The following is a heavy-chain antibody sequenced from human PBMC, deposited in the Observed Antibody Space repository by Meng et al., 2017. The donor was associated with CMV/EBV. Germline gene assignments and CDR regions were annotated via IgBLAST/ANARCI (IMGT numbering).Heavy chain of an antibody. CDR2: ISGSGGST. V-gene: IGHV3-23*01. J-gene: IGHJ4*02. D-gene: IGHD3-22*01. CDR3: AKDSGYLSSVLDY. Sequence: GESLKISCAASGFTFSSYAMSWVRQAPGKGLKWVSAISGSGGSTYYADSVKGRFTISRDNSKNTLYLQMNSLRAEDTAVYYCAKDSGYLSSVLDYWGQGTLVTVSS. CDR1: GFTFSSYA.